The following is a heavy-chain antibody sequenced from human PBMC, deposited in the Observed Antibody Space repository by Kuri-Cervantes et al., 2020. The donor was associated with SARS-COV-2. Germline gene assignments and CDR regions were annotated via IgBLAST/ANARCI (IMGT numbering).Heavy chain of an antibody. J-gene: IGHJ4*02. V-gene: IGHV3-21*01. CDR2: ISGSGGST. CDR1: GFTFSGHW. D-gene: IGHD5-18*01. Sequence: GGSLRLSCAASGFTFSGHWIHWVRQAPGKGLVWVSAISGSGGSTYYADSVKGRFTISRDNAKNSLYLQMNSLRAEDTAVYYCAREGGYSYGGTFDYWGQGTLVTVSS. CDR3: AREGGYSYGGTFDY.